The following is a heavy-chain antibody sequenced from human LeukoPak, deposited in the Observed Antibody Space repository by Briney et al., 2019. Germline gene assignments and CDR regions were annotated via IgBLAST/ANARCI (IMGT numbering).Heavy chain of an antibody. CDR3: ARGLGEMATTRKDFYYFDY. Sequence: SETLSLTCAVYGGSFSGYYWSWIRQPPGKGLEWIGEINHSGSTNYNPSLKSRVTISVDTSKNQFSLKLSSVTAAGTAVYYCARGLGEMATTRKDFYYFDYWGQGTLVTVSS. J-gene: IGHJ4*02. CDR1: GGSFSGYY. D-gene: IGHD3-10*01. V-gene: IGHV4-34*01. CDR2: INHSGST.